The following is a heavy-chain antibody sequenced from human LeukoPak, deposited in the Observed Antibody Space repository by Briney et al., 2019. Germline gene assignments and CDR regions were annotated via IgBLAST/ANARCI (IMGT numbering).Heavy chain of an antibody. Sequence: GASAKVSCKASGYTFTGYYVNWVRQAPGQGLEWMGWISPNSGGTNYAQKFQGRVTMSRDTSISTAYMELSRLRSDDTALYYCARDRVIVGPSDGFDIWGQGTMVTVSS. V-gene: IGHV1-2*02. CDR2: ISPNSGGT. J-gene: IGHJ3*02. CDR1: GYTFTGYY. CDR3: ARDRVIVGPSDGFDI. D-gene: IGHD3-22*01.